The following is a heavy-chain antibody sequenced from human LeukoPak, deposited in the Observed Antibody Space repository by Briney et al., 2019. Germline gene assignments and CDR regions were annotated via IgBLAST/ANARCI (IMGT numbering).Heavy chain of an antibody. J-gene: IGHJ4*02. CDR2: IYYSGST. V-gene: IGHV4-39*01. CDR3: ARGESSSWAYYFDY. CDR1: GGSISSSSYY. D-gene: IGHD6-13*01. Sequence: SETLSLTCTVSGGSISSSSYYWGWIRQPPGKGLEWIGSIYYSGSTYYNPSLKSRVTISVDTSKNQFSLKLSSVTAADTAVYYCARGESSSWAYYFDYWGQGTLVTVSS.